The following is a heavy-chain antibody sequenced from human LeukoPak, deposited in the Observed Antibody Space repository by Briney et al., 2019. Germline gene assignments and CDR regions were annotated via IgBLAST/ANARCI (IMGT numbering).Heavy chain of an antibody. CDR3: ARGSSRFDC. V-gene: IGHV4-59*01. J-gene: IGHJ4*02. CDR1: GGSISSYY. CDR2: TSYSDST. Sequence: PSETLSLTCTVSGGSISSYYWSWIRQPPWKGLEWIGYTSYSDSTRYSPSLKSRVTMSIDTSMNQFSLKVTSVTPADTAVYYCARGSSRFDCWGQGTLVTVSS. D-gene: IGHD6-13*01.